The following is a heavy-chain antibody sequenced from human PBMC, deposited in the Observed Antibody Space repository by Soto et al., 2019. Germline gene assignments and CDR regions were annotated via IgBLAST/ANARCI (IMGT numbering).Heavy chain of an antibody. CDR2: ISGSGGST. V-gene: IGHV3-23*01. CDR1: GFTFSSYA. J-gene: IGHJ4*02. D-gene: IGHD6-19*01. Sequence: EVQLLESGGGLVQPGGSLRLSCAASGFTFSSYAMSWVRQAPGKGLEWVSVISGSGGSTYYADSVKGRFTISRDNSQNTLYLQRSSLRAEDTAVYYCAKREYSSGWDGGYVDYWGQGTLVTVSS. CDR3: AKREYSSGWDGGYVDY.